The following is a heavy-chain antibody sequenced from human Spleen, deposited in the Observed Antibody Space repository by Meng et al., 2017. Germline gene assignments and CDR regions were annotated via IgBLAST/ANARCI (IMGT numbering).Heavy chain of an antibody. V-gene: IGHV3-30-3*01. Sequence: QEHLVESGVGVVQPGSSLRLSCAASGFTFIDYAMHWVRQAPGKGLEWLATVSHYGDSDCTTDSVRGRFFISRDNSKNTVYLQMTRLRPEDTAVYYCARDKSHYDGRSGWFDPWGQGTLVTVSS. CDR1: GFTFIDYA. J-gene: IGHJ5*02. CDR3: ARDKSHYDGRSGWFDP. D-gene: IGHD3-22*01. CDR2: VSHYGDSD.